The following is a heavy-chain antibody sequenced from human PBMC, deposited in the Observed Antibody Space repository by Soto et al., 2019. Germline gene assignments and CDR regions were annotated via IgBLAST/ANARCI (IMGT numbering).Heavy chain of an antibody. CDR1: GYSFTTFW. CDR3: ARHFYHNRNYLDALDV. V-gene: IGHV5-10-1*01. D-gene: IGHD3-10*01. CDR2: LDPADSFT. Sequence: PGESLKISCNVSGYSFTTFWISWVRQMPEKGLEWMGRLDPADSFTNYSPSFQGHVTISVDKSINTAYLQWSSLKASDTAIYYCARHFYHNRNYLDALDVWGQGTMVTVSS. J-gene: IGHJ3*01.